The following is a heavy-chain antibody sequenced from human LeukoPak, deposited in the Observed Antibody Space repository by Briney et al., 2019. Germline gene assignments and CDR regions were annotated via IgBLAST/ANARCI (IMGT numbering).Heavy chain of an antibody. J-gene: IGHJ5*02. CDR1: GYTFTGYY. V-gene: IGHV1-2*02. Sequence: ASVKVSCKASGYTFTGYYMHWVRQAPGQGLEWMGWINPNSGGTNYAQKFQGRVTMTRDTSISTAYMELSRLRSDDTAVYYCAREEGQSAAGILLYNWFDPWGQGTLVTVSS. D-gene: IGHD6-13*01. CDR3: AREEGQSAAGILLYNWFDP. CDR2: INPNSGGT.